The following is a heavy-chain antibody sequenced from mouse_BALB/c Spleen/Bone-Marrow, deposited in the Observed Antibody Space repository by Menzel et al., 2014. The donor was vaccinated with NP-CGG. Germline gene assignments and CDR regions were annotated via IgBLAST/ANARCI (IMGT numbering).Heavy chain of an antibody. CDR2: IAPGSGST. J-gene: IGHJ4*01. CDR1: GYTFTNYW. CDR3: ARGVYYGNYVYAMGY. V-gene: IGHV1S41*01. Sequence: DLVKPGASVKLSCKASGYTFTNYWINWIKQRPGQGLEWIGRIAPGSGSTYYNEMFKGKATLTVDTSSSTAYIQLNGLSSEDSAVCICARGVYYGNYVYAMGYWGQGTSVAVSS. D-gene: IGHD2-1*01.